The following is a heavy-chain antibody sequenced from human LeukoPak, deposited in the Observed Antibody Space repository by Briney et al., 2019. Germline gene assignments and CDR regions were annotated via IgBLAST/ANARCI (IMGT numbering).Heavy chain of an antibody. CDR2: IWYDGSNK. V-gene: IGHV3-33*01. Sequence: GGSLRLSCAASGFTFSSYGMHWVRQAPGKGLEWVAVIWYDGSNKYYADSVKGRFTISRDNSKNTLYLQMNSLRAEDTAVYYCARDRPPIGYDSSGYYPGYWGQGTLVTVSS. J-gene: IGHJ4*02. CDR1: GFTFSSYG. CDR3: ARDRPPIGYDSSGYYPGY. D-gene: IGHD3-22*01.